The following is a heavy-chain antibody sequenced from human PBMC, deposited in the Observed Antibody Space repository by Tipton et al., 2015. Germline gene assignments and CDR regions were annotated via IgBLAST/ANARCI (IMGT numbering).Heavy chain of an antibody. CDR2: TSYDGSNK. Sequence: SLRLSCAASGFTFSSYGMHWVRQAPGKGLEWVAVTSYDGSNKYYADSVKGRFTISRDNSKNTLYLQMNSLRPEDTAVYYCAKDTSTGVQAFDIWGQGTMVTVSS. V-gene: IGHV3-30*18. J-gene: IGHJ3*02. CDR1: GFTFSSYG. D-gene: IGHD1-1*01. CDR3: AKDTSTGVQAFDI.